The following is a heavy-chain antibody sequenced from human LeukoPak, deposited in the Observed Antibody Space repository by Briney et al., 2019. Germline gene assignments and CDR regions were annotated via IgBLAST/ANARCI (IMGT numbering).Heavy chain of an antibody. CDR1: GFTFSSYA. V-gene: IGHV3-23*01. CDR2: ISGSGGST. CDR3: AKDLRALQWLVEGPPDY. Sequence: GGSLRLSCAASGFTFSSYATSWVRQAPGKGLEWVSAISGSGGSTYYADSVKGRFTISRDNSKNTLYLQMNSLRAEDTAVYYCAKDLRALQWLVEGPPDYWGQGTLVTVSS. D-gene: IGHD6-19*01. J-gene: IGHJ4*02.